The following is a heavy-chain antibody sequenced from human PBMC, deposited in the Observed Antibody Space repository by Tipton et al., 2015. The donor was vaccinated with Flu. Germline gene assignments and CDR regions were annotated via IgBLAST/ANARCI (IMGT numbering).Heavy chain of an antibody. V-gene: IGHV4-34*01. Sequence: TLSLTCAVYGGSFSGYYWSWIRQPPGKGLEWIGEINHSGSTNYNPSLKSRVTISGDTSKNQFSLKLSSVTAADTAVYYCATHCVGVCSHAFDIWARGQWSPSLQ. D-gene: IGHD2-21*02. CDR1: GGSFSGYY. CDR3: ATHCVGVCSHAFDI. J-gene: IGHJ3*02. CDR2: INHSGST.